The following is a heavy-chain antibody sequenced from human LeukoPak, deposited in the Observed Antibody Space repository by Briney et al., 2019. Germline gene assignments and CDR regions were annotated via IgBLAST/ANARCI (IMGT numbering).Heavy chain of an antibody. CDR3: ARGLQQWLVFYYYYGMDV. V-gene: IGHV3-33*01. Sequence: GGSLRLSYAASGFTFSSYGMHWVRQAPGKGLEWVAVIWYDGSNKYYADSVKGRFTISRDNPKNTLYLQMNSLSAEDTAVYYCARGLQQWLVFYYYYGMDVWGQGTTVTVSS. CDR1: GFTFSSYG. J-gene: IGHJ6*02. CDR2: IWYDGSNK. D-gene: IGHD6-19*01.